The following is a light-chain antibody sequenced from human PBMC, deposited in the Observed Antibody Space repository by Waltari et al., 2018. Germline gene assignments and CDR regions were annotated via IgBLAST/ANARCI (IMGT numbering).Light chain of an antibody. Sequence: DIVMTQSPASLAVSLGERATINCKSSRSLFHTNNKDYLAWYQQKSGQPPRLPSYWASTRAFGCPDRFSASWSGTDFTLAISSLQAEDVAVYYCQQYYSTPNTFGQGTKVEIK. CDR1: RSLFHTNNKDY. CDR3: QQYYSTPNT. CDR2: WAS. V-gene: IGKV4-1*01. J-gene: IGKJ2*01.